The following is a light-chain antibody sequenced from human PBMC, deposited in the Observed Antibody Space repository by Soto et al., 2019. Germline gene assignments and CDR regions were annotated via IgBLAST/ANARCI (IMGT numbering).Light chain of an antibody. V-gene: IGLV2-14*01. CDR3: SSYTSSSYYG. J-gene: IGLJ1*01. CDR2: EVS. CDR1: SSDVGGYNY. Sequence: QSALTQPASVSGSPGQSITISCTGTSSDVGGYNYVSWYQQHPGKAPKLMIYEVSNRPSGVSNRFSGSKSGNTASLTISGLQAEDEADYYCSSYTSSSYYGLGRGTKVTV.